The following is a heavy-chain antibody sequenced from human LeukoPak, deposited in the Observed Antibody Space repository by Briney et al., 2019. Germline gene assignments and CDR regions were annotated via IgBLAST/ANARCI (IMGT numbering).Heavy chain of an antibody. CDR1: GFTFSSYA. CDR3: AKAPRPFYDSSGYYYFDF. Sequence: PGGSLRLSCAASGFTFSSYAMSWVRQAPGKGLEWVSAISGSGGSTYYADSVKGRFTISRDNSKNTLYLQMNSLRAEDTAVYYCAKAPRPFYDSSGYYYFDFWGQGTLVTVSS. CDR2: ISGSGGST. D-gene: IGHD3-22*01. J-gene: IGHJ4*02. V-gene: IGHV3-23*01.